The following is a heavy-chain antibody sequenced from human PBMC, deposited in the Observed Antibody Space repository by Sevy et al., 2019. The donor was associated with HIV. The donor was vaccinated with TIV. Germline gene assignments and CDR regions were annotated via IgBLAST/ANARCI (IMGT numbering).Heavy chain of an antibody. J-gene: IGHJ3*02. CDR1: GFTFSSYS. V-gene: IGHV3-21*01. CDR2: ISSSSSYI. CDR3: ASPPGIAVAGNAFDI. Sequence: GGSLRLSCAASGFTFSSYSMNWVRQAPGKGLEWVSSISSSSSYIYYAYSVKGRFTISRDNAKNSLYLQMNSLRAEDTAVYYCASPPGIAVAGNAFDIWGQGTMVTVSS. D-gene: IGHD6-19*01.